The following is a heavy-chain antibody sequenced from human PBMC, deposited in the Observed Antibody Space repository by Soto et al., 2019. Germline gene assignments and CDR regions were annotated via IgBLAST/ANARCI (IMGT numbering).Heavy chain of an antibody. CDR2: IYHSGST. Sequence: PSETLSLTCAVSGGSISSDGYSWSWIRQPPGKGLEWIGYIYHSGSTYYNPSLKSRVTTSVDRSKNQFSLKLSSVTAADTAVYYCARGGYYDSSAYYFDYWGQGTLVTSPQ. D-gene: IGHD3-22*01. V-gene: IGHV4-30-2*01. J-gene: IGHJ4*02. CDR1: GGSISSDGYS. CDR3: ARGGYYDSSAYYFDY.